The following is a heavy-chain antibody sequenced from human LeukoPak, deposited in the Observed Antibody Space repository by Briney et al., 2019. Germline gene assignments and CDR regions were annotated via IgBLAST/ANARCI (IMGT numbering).Heavy chain of an antibody. CDR1: GFTFSNAW. Sequence: GGSLRLSCAASGFTFSNAWMSWVRQAPGKGLEWVGRINSKTDGGTTDYAAPVKGRFTISRDDSKNTLYLQMNSLKTEDTAVYYCTTERSGAYYYDSSGYSLYFDYWGQGTLVTVSS. CDR3: TTERSGAYYYDSSGYSLYFDY. J-gene: IGHJ4*02. V-gene: IGHV3-15*01. D-gene: IGHD3-22*01. CDR2: INSKTDGGTT.